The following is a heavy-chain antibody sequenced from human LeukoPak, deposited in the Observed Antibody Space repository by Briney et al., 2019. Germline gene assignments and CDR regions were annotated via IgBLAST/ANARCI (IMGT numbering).Heavy chain of an antibody. CDR3: ARDSKGDFVFDY. CDR2: INPEGSEK. J-gene: IGHJ4*02. CDR1: GLTFSSSW. V-gene: IGHV3-7*03. Sequence: PGGSLRLSCAVSGLTFSSSWMDWVRQAPGKGLEWVASINPEGSEKYSADSVKGRFTISRDNAKNSLYLQMDSLRAEDTAVYYCARDSKGDFVFDYWGQGTLVTVSS. D-gene: IGHD2-21*02.